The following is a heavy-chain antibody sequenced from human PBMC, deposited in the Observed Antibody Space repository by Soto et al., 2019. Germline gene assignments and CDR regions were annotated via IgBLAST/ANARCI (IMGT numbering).Heavy chain of an antibody. CDR1: GITFSNAW. V-gene: IGHV3-15*01. CDR2: IRSKTDGGTT. D-gene: IGHD6-13*01. CDR3: TTTRPGTNVFDN. J-gene: IGHJ3*02. Sequence: GGSLRLSCAASGITFSNAWMNWVRKAPGKGLEYIGRIRSKTDGGTTEYAAPVEGRFTVSRDDSKNTLYLQMSGLKTEDTAVYYCTTTRPGTNVFDNWGQGTLVTVSS.